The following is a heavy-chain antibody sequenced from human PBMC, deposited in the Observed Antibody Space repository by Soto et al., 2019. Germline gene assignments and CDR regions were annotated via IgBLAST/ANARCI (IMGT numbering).Heavy chain of an antibody. CDR1: GDSMTKYY. D-gene: IGHD6-25*01. J-gene: IGHJ4*02. V-gene: IGHV4-4*07. Sequence: PSETLSLTCNVSGDSMTKYYWSWIRQPAGKGLEWIGRVYTSGGTNYNPSLKSRVTMSIDTSNNHFSLSLKSVTAADTAVYYCARTTGAAYYFDFWGQGALVTVSS. CDR3: ARTTGAAYYFDF. CDR2: VYTSGGT.